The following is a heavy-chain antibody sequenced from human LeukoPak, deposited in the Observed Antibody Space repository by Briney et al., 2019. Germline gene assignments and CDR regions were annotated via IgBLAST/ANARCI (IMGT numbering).Heavy chain of an antibody. Sequence: GGSLPLSCAASGFTFSSYSINWVRQAPGKGLGWVSSISSSGSYVYYADSGKGRFTISRDNAKNSLYLQMNSLRAEDTAVYYCTRMQQQLAIVAFDIWGQGTM. D-gene: IGHD6-13*01. CDR1: GFTFSSYS. V-gene: IGHV3-21*01. CDR2: ISSSGSYV. CDR3: TRMQQQLAIVAFDI. J-gene: IGHJ3*02.